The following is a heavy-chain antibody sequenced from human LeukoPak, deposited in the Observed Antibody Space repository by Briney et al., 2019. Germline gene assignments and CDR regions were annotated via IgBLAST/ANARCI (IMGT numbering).Heavy chain of an antibody. Sequence: GGSLRLSCAASGFTFSSYDMHWVRQAPGKGLEWVAVLWYDGNNRYYADSVKGRFTIPRDNSKNTLYLQMNSLRAEDTAVYYCERDSPAGTCDYWGKGTLVTVSS. CDR2: LWYDGNNR. CDR1: GFTFSSYD. CDR3: ERDSPAGTCDY. V-gene: IGHV3-33*01. J-gene: IGHJ4*02. D-gene: IGHD6-13*01.